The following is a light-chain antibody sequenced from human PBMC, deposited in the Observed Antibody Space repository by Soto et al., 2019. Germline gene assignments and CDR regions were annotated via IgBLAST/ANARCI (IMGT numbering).Light chain of an antibody. J-gene: IGKJ5*01. CDR1: QSVTNY. CDR2: AAV. CDR3: KQPSSSPPA. V-gene: IGKV3-11*01. Sequence: DIVLTQSPDSLSSSPGDRATLSCRASQSVTNYLAWYQQKAGQAPRLLIYAAVDLDSGIQSRFSGSGSGTDFTLTIRSLEPEDFAVYYCKQPSSSPPAFGQGTRLEIK.